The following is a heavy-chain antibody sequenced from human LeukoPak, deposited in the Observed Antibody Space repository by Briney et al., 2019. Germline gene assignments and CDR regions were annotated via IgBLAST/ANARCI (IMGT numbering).Heavy chain of an antibody. CDR3: ARVGGLGYCSSTSCYAAGVSTDYYYYGMDV. J-gene: IGHJ6*02. CDR1: GFTFSSYW. Sequence: PGGSLRLSCAASGFTFSSYWMSWVRQAPGKGLEWVANIKQDGSKKYYVDSVKGRFTISRDNAKNSLYLQMNSLRAEDTAVYYCARVGGLGYCSSTSCYAAGVSTDYYYYGMDVWGQGTTVTVSS. D-gene: IGHD2-2*01. CDR2: IKQDGSKK. V-gene: IGHV3-7*01.